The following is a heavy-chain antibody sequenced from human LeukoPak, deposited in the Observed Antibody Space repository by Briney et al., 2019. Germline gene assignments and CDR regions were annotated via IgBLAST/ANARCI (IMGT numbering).Heavy chain of an antibody. CDR1: GFTFSSYA. CDR2: ISYDGSNK. CDR3: ARGPVIAAAAYY. Sequence: PGRSLRLSCAASGFTFSSYAMHWVRQAPGKGLEWVEVISYDGSNKYYADSVKGRFTISRDNSKNTLYLQMNSLRAEDTAVYYCARGPVIAAAAYYWGQGTLVTVSS. J-gene: IGHJ4*02. D-gene: IGHD6-13*01. V-gene: IGHV3-30*04.